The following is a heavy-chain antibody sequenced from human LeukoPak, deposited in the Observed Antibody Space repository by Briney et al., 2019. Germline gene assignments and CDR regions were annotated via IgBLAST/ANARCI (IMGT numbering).Heavy chain of an antibody. CDR1: GFTFRSYW. CDR3: ARSAAIRNKNYYYYYGMDV. Sequence: GGSLRLSCAASGFTFRSYWMSWVRQAPGKGLVWVANIKQDGSEKYYVDSVKGRFTISRDNAKKSLYLQMNSLRAEDTAVYYCARSAAIRNKNYYYYYGMDVWGQGTTVTVSS. CDR2: IKQDGSEK. V-gene: IGHV3-7*01. J-gene: IGHJ6*02. D-gene: IGHD2-2*02.